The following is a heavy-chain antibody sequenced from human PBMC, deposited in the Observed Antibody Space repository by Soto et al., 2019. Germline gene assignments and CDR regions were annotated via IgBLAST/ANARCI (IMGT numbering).Heavy chain of an antibody. CDR2: IYYSGST. Sequence: QVHLQESGPGLVKPSETLSLTCSVSGGTIRSDYWSWIRQPPGKRLEWIGYIYYSGSTNYNPSLKSRVTIPVDTSKNQFSLKLSSVTAADTAVYHCARGFYDSRGYSSPFDNWGQGILVTVSS. CDR3: ARGFYDSRGYSSPFDN. J-gene: IGHJ5*02. V-gene: IGHV4-59*01. D-gene: IGHD3-22*01. CDR1: GGTIRSDY.